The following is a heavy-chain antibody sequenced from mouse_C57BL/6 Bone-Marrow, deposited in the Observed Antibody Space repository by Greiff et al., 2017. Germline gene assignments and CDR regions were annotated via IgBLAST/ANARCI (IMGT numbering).Heavy chain of an antibody. Sequence: VQLKESGPELVKPGASVKLSCKASGYTFTSYDINWVKQRPGQGLEWIGWIYPRDGSTKYNEKFKGKATLTVDTSSSTAYMELHSLTSEDSAVYFCARIYDGYYDYAMDYWGQGTSVTVSS. J-gene: IGHJ4*01. V-gene: IGHV1-85*01. D-gene: IGHD2-3*01. CDR3: ARIYDGYYDYAMDY. CDR1: GYTFTSYD. CDR2: IYPRDGST.